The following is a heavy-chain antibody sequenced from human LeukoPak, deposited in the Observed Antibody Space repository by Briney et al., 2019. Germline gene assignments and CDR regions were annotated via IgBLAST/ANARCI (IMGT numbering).Heavy chain of an antibody. Sequence: GGSLRLSCAGSGFTFSDHYIDWVRQAPGEGPEWVGRSRNKGNSDITEYAASVKGRFTISRDDSKNLQFLQMNSLRTEDTAVYHCAKGYSGLLIYALDVWGQGTGVTVSS. CDR3: AKGYSGLLIYALDV. J-gene: IGHJ3*01. CDR1: GFTFSDHY. CDR2: SRNKGNSDIT. D-gene: IGHD1-26*01. V-gene: IGHV3-72*01.